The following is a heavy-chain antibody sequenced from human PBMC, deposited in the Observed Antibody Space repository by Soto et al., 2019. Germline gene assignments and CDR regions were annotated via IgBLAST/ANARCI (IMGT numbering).Heavy chain of an antibody. J-gene: IGHJ6*02. CDR2: MNPNSGNT. V-gene: IGHV1-8*01. CDR3: ARSPVWLDYYYYGMDV. Sequence: QVQLVQSGAEVKKPGASVKVSCKASGYTFTSYDINWVRQATGQGLEWMGWMNPNSGNTGYAQKFQGRVTMTRNTSRGTAYMGLSSLRSEDTAVYYCARSPVWLDYYYYGMDVWGQGTTVTVSS. CDR1: GYTFTSYD. D-gene: IGHD5-18*01.